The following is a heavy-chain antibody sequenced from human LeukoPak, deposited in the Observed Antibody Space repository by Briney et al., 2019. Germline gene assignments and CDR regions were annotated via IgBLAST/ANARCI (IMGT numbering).Heavy chain of an antibody. V-gene: IGHV3-23*01. CDR2: ISGSGGST. D-gene: IGHD3-3*01. CDR1: GFTFSSYA. J-gene: IGHJ3*02. Sequence: GGSLRLSCAASGFTFSSYAMSWVRQAPGKGLEWVPAISGSGGSTYYADSVKGRFTISRDNSKNTLYLQMNSLRAEDTAVYYCAKGASYDFWSGYLAGDAFDIWGQGTMVTVSS. CDR3: AKGASYDFWSGYLAGDAFDI.